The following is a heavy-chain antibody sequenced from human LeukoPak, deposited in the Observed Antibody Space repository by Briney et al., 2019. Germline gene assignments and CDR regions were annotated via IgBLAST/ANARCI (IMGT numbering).Heavy chain of an antibody. CDR3: AKDHPPGIVAIGIFDY. V-gene: IGHV3-30*02. CDR1: GFTFSSYG. CDR2: IQDDGSNK. J-gene: IGHJ4*02. Sequence: PGGPLRLSCAASGFTFSSYGMHWVRQAPGKGLEWVTFIQDDGSNKYYADSVEGRFTISRDKSKNTLYLHMNSLRAEDTAVYYCAKDHPPGIVAIGIFDYWGQGTLVTVSS. D-gene: IGHD5-12*01.